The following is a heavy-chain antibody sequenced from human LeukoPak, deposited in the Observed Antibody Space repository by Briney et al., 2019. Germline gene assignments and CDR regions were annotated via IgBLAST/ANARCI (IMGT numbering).Heavy chain of an antibody. D-gene: IGHD4-17*01. CDR1: GFSFSNNE. CDR3: ARALDYGDYGDWFDP. CDR2: ISSTSSVK. J-gene: IGHJ5*02. Sequence: PGGSLRLSCEASGFSFSNNEMNWVRQAPGRGLEWVSYISSTSSVKYYADSVKGRFTISRDNAKNSLYLQMNSLRAEDTAVYYCARALDYGDYGDWFDPWGQGTLVTVSS. V-gene: IGHV3-48*03.